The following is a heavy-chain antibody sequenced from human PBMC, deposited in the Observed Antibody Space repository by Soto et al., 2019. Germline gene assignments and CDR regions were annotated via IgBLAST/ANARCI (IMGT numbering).Heavy chain of an antibody. CDR3: ASPTNSSSDAFDI. D-gene: IGHD6-6*01. CDR2: INPNSGGT. J-gene: IGHJ3*02. Sequence: ASVKVSCKASGYTFTGYYMHWVRQAPGQGLEWMGWINPNSGGTNYAQKFQGWVTMTRDTSISTAYMELSRLRSDDTAVYYCASPTNSSSDAFDIWGQGTMVTVSS. V-gene: IGHV1-2*04. CDR1: GYTFTGYY.